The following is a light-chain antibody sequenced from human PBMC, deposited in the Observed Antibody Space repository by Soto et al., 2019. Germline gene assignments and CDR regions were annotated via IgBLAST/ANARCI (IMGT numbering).Light chain of an antibody. V-gene: IGLV1-44*01. J-gene: IGLJ1*01. Sequence: QSVLTQPPSVSGTPGQRVIISCSGSTSNIGRNTVNWYQQVPGTAPKLLIYNHNQRPSGVPDRFSGSKSGTSASLAISGLQSEDEADYYCAAWDDRLNGFYVFAPGTRVT. CDR3: AAWDDRLNGFYV. CDR2: NHN. CDR1: TSNIGRNT.